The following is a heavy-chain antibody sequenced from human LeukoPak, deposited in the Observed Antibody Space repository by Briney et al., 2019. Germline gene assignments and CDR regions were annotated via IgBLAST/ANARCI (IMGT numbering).Heavy chain of an antibody. Sequence: GGSLRLSCAASGFTFSNPAMSWVRQAPGKGLEWVSTLSGSGITTYYADSVKGRLTISRDNSKNTLYLQMNSLRAEDTAVYYCAKGIYSSGWSYFDYWGHGTLVTVSS. J-gene: IGHJ4*01. V-gene: IGHV3-23*01. CDR2: LSGSGITT. D-gene: IGHD6-19*01. CDR3: AKGIYSSGWSYFDY. CDR1: GFTFSNPA.